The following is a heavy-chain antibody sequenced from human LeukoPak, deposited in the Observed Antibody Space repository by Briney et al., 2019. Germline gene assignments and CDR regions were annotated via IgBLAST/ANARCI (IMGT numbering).Heavy chain of an antibody. Sequence: GGSLRLSCAVSGITLSNYGMSWVRQAPGKGLEWVAGISGSGDSTNYADSVKGRFTISRDNPKNTLYLQMNSLRDEDTAVYFCAKRGVVIRVILVGFHKEAYYFDSWGQGALVTVSS. V-gene: IGHV3-23*01. CDR3: AKRGVVIRVILVGFHKEAYYFDS. J-gene: IGHJ4*02. D-gene: IGHD3-10*01. CDR2: ISGSGDST. CDR1: GITLSNYG.